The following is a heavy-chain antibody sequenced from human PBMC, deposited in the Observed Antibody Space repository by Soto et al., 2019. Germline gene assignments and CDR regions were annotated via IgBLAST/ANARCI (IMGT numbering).Heavy chain of an antibody. D-gene: IGHD3-16*01. CDR2: TFYRSKWFY. J-gene: IGHJ6*02. CDR1: GDSVASDSAA. V-gene: IGHV6-1*01. Sequence: QVQLQQSGPGLVKASQTLSLTCAISGDSVASDSAAWTWIRQSPSRGLEWLGRTFYRSKWFYDYPVSVKSRITINPDTSKNQFTLHLNSVTPEDTAVYYCARDAGGSLSYPYGLDVWGQGTTVTFSS. CDR3: ARDAGGSLSYPYGLDV.